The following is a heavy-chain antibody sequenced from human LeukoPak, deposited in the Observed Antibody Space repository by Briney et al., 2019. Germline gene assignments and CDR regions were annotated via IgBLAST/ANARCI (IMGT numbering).Heavy chain of an antibody. CDR3: ARGRGSSAYRFDY. J-gene: IGHJ4*02. CDR1: GYTFTSYD. D-gene: IGHD3-22*01. Sequence: GASVKVSCKTSGYTFTSYDVNWVRQAAGQGLEWLGWMNPNSYNTVYAQNFQGRVTMTKNTSINTAYMELSGLRSEDTAVYYCARGRGSSAYRFDYWGQGTLITVSS. V-gene: IGHV1-8*01. CDR2: MNPNSYNT.